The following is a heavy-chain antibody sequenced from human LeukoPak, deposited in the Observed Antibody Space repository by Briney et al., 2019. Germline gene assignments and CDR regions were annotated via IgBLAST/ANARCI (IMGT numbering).Heavy chain of an antibody. CDR1: GGSISSSGYY. CDR3: VRLLGGYFAGNTFDI. V-gene: IGHV4-39*01. Sequence: SETLSLTCTASGGSISSSGYYWGWIRQPPGKGLEWIGSIYFSGSTYYNPTLKSRVTISVDTSKNQFSLKLSSVTATDTAVYFCVRLLGGYFAGNTFDIWGQGTVVSVSS. CDR2: IYFSGST. D-gene: IGHD3-9*01. J-gene: IGHJ3*02.